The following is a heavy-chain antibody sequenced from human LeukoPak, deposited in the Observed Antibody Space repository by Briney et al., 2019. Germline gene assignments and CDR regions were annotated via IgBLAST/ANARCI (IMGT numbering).Heavy chain of an antibody. Sequence: GGSLGLSCAASGFTFSSYAMQWVRQAPGKGLEWVSYISSSGSTIYYADSVKGRFTISRDNAKNSLYLQMNSLRAEDTAVYYCAELGITMIGGVWGKGTTVTISS. CDR3: AELGITMIGGV. CDR2: ISSSGSTI. J-gene: IGHJ6*04. V-gene: IGHV3-48*03. D-gene: IGHD3-10*02. CDR1: GFTFSSYA.